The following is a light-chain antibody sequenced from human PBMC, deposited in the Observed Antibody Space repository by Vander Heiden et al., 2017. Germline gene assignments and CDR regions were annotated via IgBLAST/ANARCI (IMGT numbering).Light chain of an antibody. Sequence: SYELTQPPSVSVSPGQTAMITCSGDALPKQYAYWYQQKPGQAPVLVIYKDSERPSGIPERFSGSSSGTTVTLTISGVQAEDEADYYCQSADSSGTYEVFGGGTKLTVL. CDR1: ALPKQY. CDR3: QSADSSGTYEV. V-gene: IGLV3-25*03. J-gene: IGLJ2*01. CDR2: KDS.